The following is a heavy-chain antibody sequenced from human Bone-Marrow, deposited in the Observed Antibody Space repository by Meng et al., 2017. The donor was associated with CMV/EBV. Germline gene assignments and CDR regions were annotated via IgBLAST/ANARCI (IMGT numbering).Heavy chain of an antibody. D-gene: IGHD4-17*01. Sequence: ASVKVSCKASGYTYTSYGVSWVRQAPGQGPEWMGWISGYNGNTYYAQKFQGRVTMTTDTSTTTAYMELRSLRSDDTAVYYCARERPVPTVTTTPYFDDWGQGTRVTVSS. J-gene: IGHJ4*02. CDR1: GYTYTSYG. CDR2: ISGYNGNT. V-gene: IGHV1-18*01. CDR3: ARERPVPTVTTTPYFDD.